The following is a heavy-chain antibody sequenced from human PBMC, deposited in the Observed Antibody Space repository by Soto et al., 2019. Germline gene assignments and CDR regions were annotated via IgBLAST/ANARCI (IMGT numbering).Heavy chain of an antibody. CDR3: ARVKATYNWFFDL. Sequence: SETLSLTCTVSSGSITTDYWTWIRQPPGAGLEWVGYMFHSGSPSYNPSLASRLTMSLDTSRHQFSLKLSSVTAADTAVYYCARVKATYNWFFDLWGHGTLVTVSS. CDR1: SGSITTDY. V-gene: IGHV4-59*01. J-gene: IGHJ2*01. CDR2: MFHSGSP. D-gene: IGHD5-12*01.